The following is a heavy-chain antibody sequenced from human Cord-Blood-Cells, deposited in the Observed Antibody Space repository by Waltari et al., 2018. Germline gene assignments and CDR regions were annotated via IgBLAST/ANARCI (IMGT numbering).Heavy chain of an antibody. CDR3: ARSQGPEDY. Sequence: QVHLVQSGAEVKKPGASVKFSCKSSVSTFTGYYRHCVRKAPGKGLEWMGCINPNSGGTKYAQKFQGRVTMTRDTSISTAYMELSRLRSDDTAVYYCARSQGPEDYWGQGTLVTVSS. V-gene: IGHV1-2*02. CDR1: VSTFTGYY. CDR2: INPNSGGT. J-gene: IGHJ4*02.